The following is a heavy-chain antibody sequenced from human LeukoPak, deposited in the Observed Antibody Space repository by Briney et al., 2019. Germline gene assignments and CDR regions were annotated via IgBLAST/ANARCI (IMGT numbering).Heavy chain of an antibody. V-gene: IGHV4-59*01. Sequence: PSETLSLTCTVSGGSISSYYWSWIRQPPGKGLEWIGYIYYSGSTNYNPSLKSRVTISVDTSKNQFSLKLSSVTAADTAVYYCARQTYYYDSSGYYWSYYYYMDVWGKGTTVTISS. D-gene: IGHD3-22*01. J-gene: IGHJ6*03. CDR3: ARQTYYYDSSGYYWSYYYYMDV. CDR2: IYYSGST. CDR1: GGSISSYY.